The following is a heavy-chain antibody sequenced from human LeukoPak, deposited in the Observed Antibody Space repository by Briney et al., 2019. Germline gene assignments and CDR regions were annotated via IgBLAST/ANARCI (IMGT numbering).Heavy chain of an antibody. CDR1: GGSITSSRYY. J-gene: IGHJ3*02. CDR3: ARHLLGSSGYFYMMFRAFDI. V-gene: IGHV4-39*01. Sequence: PSETLSLTCTVSGGSITSSRYYWGWIRHPPGKGLEWIGSIYYSESTYYNPSLKSPFTISVDTSKNQFSLKLSSVTVADRGVYYCARHLLGSSGYFYMMFRAFDIWGQGTMVTVSS. D-gene: IGHD3-22*01. CDR2: IYYSEST.